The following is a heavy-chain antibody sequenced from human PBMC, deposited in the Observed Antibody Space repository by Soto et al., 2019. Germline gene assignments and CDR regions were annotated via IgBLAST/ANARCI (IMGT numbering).Heavy chain of an antibody. CDR2: IYYSGST. J-gene: IGHJ4*02. D-gene: IGHD1-20*01. Sequence: QVQLQESGPGLVKPSETLSLTCTISGGSIYSSSYSWVWIRQPPGKGLEWIGSIYYSGSTSYTPFLMSRVTISVDTSKRQFSLKLSSVTAADTAVFYCARQTTFHGNNRFFDLWGQGTLVTVSS. CDR1: GGSIYSSSYS. CDR3: ARQTTFHGNNRFFDL. V-gene: IGHV4-39*01.